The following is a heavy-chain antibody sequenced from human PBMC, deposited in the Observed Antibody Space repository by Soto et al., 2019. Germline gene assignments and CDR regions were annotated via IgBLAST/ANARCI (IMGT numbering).Heavy chain of an antibody. CDR2: IVVGSGNT. V-gene: IGHV1-58*02. Sequence: GASVKVSCKASGYTFTSSDINWVRQASGQGPEWIGWIVVGSGNTNYAQKFQERVTITRDMSTSTAYMELSSLRSEDTAVYYCAANSANFGDQADIYYFDYWGQGTLVTVSS. CDR1: GYTFTSSD. J-gene: IGHJ4*02. CDR3: AANSANFGDQADIYYFDY. D-gene: IGHD4-17*01.